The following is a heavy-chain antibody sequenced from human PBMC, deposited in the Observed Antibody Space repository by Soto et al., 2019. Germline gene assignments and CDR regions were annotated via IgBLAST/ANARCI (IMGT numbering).Heavy chain of an antibody. CDR3: VWDGFGSRDY. Sequence: EVQLVESGGGSVQPGGSLRLSCAGSGFTFSSYWMHWVRQAPGKGLVWVARIHYDGSITSHADSLKGRFTISRDNAKKTLYLQMNSLRVEDTAIYQCVWDGFGSRDYWGQGTLVTVSS. J-gene: IGHJ4*02. CDR2: IHYDGSIT. V-gene: IGHV3-74*01. CDR1: GFTFSSYW. D-gene: IGHD3-16*01.